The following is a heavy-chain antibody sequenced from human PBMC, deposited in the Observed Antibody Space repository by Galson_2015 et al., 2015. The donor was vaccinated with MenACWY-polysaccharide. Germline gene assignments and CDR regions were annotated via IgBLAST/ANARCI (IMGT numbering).Heavy chain of an antibody. V-gene: IGHV4-39*01. CDR1: GGSISSSSYY. D-gene: IGHD1-7*01. J-gene: IGHJ5*02. CDR2: IYYSGST. CDR3: ARLRGTGTTFSPSRFDP. Sequence: SETLSLTCTVSGGSISSSSYYWGWIRQPPGKGLEWIGSIYYSGSTYYNPSLKSRVTISVDTSKNQFSLKLSSVTAADTAVYYCARLRGTGTTFSPSRFDPWGQGTLVTVSS.